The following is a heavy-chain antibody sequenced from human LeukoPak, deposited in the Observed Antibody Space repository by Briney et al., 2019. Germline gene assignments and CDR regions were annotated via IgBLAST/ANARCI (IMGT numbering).Heavy chain of an antibody. D-gene: IGHD2-21*02. Sequence: GQSLRLSCAASGFILRSYAMHWVRQAPGKGLEWVALVSHDGSNECYTDSVKGRFIISRDNSKNTVYLQMNRLREGDTAVYYCARARVTSTLKNSFYYVMDVWGEGTTVTVSS. J-gene: IGHJ6*04. CDR3: ARARVTSTLKNSFYYVMDV. CDR2: VSHDGSNE. V-gene: IGHV3-30*03. CDR1: GFILRSYA.